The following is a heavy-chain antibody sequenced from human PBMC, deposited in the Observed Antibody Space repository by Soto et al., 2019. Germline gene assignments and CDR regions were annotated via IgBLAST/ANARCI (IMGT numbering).Heavy chain of an antibody. CDR3: ARRGPQYCGGDCYVDY. D-gene: IGHD2-21*02. Sequence: PSETLSLTCAVYGGSFSGYYWSWIRQPPGKGLEWIGEINHSGSTNYNPSLKSRVTISVDTSKNQFSLKLSSVTAADTAVYYCARRGPQYCGGDCYVDYWGQGTLVTVSS. CDR2: INHSGST. CDR1: GGSFSGYY. V-gene: IGHV4-34*01. J-gene: IGHJ4*02.